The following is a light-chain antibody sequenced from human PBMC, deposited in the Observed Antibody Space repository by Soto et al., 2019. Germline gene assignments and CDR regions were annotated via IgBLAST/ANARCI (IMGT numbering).Light chain of an antibody. J-gene: IGLJ1*01. CDR1: SSNIGAGYA. Sequence: QAVLTQPPSVSGAPGQRVTISCTGSSSNIGAGYAVQWYQQLPGTAPKLLIYGDNNRPPGVPDRFSGSRSGTSASLAITGLQAEDEADYYCQSYDSSLREVFGAGTKLTVL. CDR2: GDN. V-gene: IGLV1-40*01. CDR3: QSYDSSLREV.